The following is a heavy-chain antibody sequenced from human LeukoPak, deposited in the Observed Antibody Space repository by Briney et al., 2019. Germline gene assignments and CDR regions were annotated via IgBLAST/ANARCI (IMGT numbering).Heavy chain of an antibody. D-gene: IGHD3-10*01. J-gene: IGHJ6*03. CDR2: IYTSGNT. CDR3: ARGRSGSYYNGAYYYYYYMDV. CDR1: GGSISSGSYY. V-gene: IGHV4-61*02. Sequence: SETLSLTCTVSGGSISSGSYYWSWIRQPAGKGLEWIGRIYTSGNTNYNPSLKSRVTISVDTSKNQFSLKLSSVTAADTAVYYCARGRSGSYYNGAYYYYYYMDVWGKGTTVTVSS.